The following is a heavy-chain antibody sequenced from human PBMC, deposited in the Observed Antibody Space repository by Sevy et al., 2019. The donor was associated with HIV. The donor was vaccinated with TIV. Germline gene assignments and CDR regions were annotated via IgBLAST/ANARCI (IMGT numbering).Heavy chain of an antibody. CDR1: GFTFDDYA. CDR2: ITRNSYEAYGGTT. D-gene: IGHD5-12*01. V-gene: IGHV3-49*03. J-gene: IGHJ4*02. Sequence: GGSLRLSCTTSGFTFDDYAMSWFRQAPGKGLEWVAFITRNSYEAYGGTTDYGASVKSRFIISRDDSKSIAYLQMNSLTTEDTAVYYCTRGLATADTPEYYFDYWGQGTLVTVSS. CDR3: TRGLATADTPEYYFDY.